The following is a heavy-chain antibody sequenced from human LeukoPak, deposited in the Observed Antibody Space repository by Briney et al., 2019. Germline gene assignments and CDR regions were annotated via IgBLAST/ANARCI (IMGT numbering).Heavy chain of an antibody. J-gene: IGHJ4*02. CDR1: GFTFSSYG. CDR3: AKDRFGCSSTSCYSLDY. CDR2: ISGRGGFT. Sequence: PGGSLRLSCAASGFTFSSYGMSWVRQAPGKGLECVSAISGRGGFTYSADSVKGRFTISRDNSKNTLYLQMNSLRAEDTAVYYCAKDRFGCSSTSCYSLDYWGQGTLVTVSS. V-gene: IGHV3-23*01. D-gene: IGHD2-2*01.